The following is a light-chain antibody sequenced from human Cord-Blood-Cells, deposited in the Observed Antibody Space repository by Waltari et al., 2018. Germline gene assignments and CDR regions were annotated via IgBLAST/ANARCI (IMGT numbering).Light chain of an antibody. CDR1: QSVSSN. J-gene: IGKJ2*03. CDR2: GAS. CDR3: QQYNNWPPSYS. Sequence: EIVMTQSPATLSVSPGARATLSCRASQSVSSNLAWYQQKPGQAPRLLIYGASTRATGIPARFSGSGYGTEFTLAISSLQSEDFAVYYCQQYNNWPPSYSFGQGTKLEIK. V-gene: IGKV3-15*01.